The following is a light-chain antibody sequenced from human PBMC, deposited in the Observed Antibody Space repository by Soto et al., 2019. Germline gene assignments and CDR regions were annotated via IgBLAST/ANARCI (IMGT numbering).Light chain of an antibody. Sequence: ELVLTQSPGTLSLSPGEGATVSCRASQSINCKSLVWYQRKFGQAPRLLIYNTSSRATRIPDRFSGCGSGTSFTLSISGLEPEDFAEYYCQHYGGSVIVGRGTKVDFK. CDR2: NTS. CDR3: QHYGGSVI. J-gene: IGKJ3*01. CDR1: QSINCKS. V-gene: IGKV3-20*01.